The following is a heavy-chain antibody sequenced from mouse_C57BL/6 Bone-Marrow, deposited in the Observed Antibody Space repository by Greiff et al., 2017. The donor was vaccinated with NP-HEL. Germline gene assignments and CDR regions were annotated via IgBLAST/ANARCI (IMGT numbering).Heavy chain of an antibody. D-gene: IGHD1-1*01. CDR3: ASSHYYGSRYYFDY. CDR2: IRNKANGYTT. Sequence: EVQRVESGGGLVQPGGSLSLSCAASGFTFTDYYMSWVRQPPGKALEWLGFIRNKANGYTTEYSASVKGRFTISRDNSQSILYLQMNALRAEDSATYYCASSHYYGSRYYFDYWGQGTTLTVSS. V-gene: IGHV7-3*01. J-gene: IGHJ2*01. CDR1: GFTFTDYY.